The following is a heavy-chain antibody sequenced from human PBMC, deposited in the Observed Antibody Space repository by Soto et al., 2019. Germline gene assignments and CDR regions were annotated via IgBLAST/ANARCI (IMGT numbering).Heavy chain of an antibody. CDR2: IYYSGST. Sequence: PSETLSLTCTVSGGSISSYYWSFIRQPPGKGLECIWYIYYSGSTNYNPSLKSRVTISVDTSKNQFSLKLSSVTAADTAGYYCAREVAGTGWFDPWGQGTLVTVSS. CDR1: GGSISSYY. D-gene: IGHD6-19*01. CDR3: AREVAGTGWFDP. V-gene: IGHV4-59*01. J-gene: IGHJ5*02.